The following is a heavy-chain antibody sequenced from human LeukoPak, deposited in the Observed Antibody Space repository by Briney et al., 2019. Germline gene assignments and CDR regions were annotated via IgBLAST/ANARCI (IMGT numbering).Heavy chain of an antibody. CDR1: GGSISSYY. CDR2: IYYSGST. Sequence: PSETLSLTCTVSGGSISSYYWSWIRQPPGKGLEWIGYIYYSGSTNYNPSLKSRVTISVDTSKNQFSLKLSSVTAADTAVYYCARDSRRYFESNWFDPWGQGTLVTVSS. V-gene: IGHV4-59*01. D-gene: IGHD3-9*01. J-gene: IGHJ5*02. CDR3: ARDSRRYFESNWFDP.